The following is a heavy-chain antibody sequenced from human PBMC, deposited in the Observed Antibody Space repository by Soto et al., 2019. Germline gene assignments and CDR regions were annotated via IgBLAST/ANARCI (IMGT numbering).Heavy chain of an antibody. CDR3: ARLTRGVYDLDRLWEKFDY. CDR2: IYWDDDK. V-gene: IGHV2-5*02. Sequence: QITVKESGLTLVKPTQTLTLTCTFSGFSIRTNGVGVGLIRQSPGKALEWLALIYWDDDKRYSPSLSSRLTITQDTSKIQVVVTRTNMDPVDTATYYCARLTRGVYDLDRLWEKFDYWGQVTLVTVSS. CDR1: GFSIRTNGVG. D-gene: IGHD3-3*01. J-gene: IGHJ4*02.